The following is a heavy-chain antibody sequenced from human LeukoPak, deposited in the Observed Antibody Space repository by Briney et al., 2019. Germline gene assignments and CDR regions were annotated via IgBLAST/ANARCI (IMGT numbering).Heavy chain of an antibody. D-gene: IGHD1-26*01. CDR3: ARGRVGAKAFEEATDAFDI. J-gene: IGHJ3*02. CDR2: IKHRVST. CDR1: GGSLSGYY. Sequence: SETLSLTCAVYGGSLSGYYSSWIRHPPGKGRGWVGEIKHRVSTTYNPSLKSRATIPVATSKNQISLKLRSVTAEDTAVYYCARGRVGAKAFEEATDAFDIWGQGTMVTVSS. V-gene: IGHV4-34*01.